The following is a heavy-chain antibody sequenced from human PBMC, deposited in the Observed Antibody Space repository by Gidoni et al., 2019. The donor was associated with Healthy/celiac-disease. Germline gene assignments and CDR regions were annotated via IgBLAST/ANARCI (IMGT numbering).Heavy chain of an antibody. CDR1: GYSFTSYW. J-gene: IGHJ4*02. CDR3: ARMGGGCSSTSCYTGLIFDY. Sequence: EVQLVQSGAEVKQPGESLKISCTGSGYSFTSYWIGWVRQMPGKGLEWMGIIYPGDSDTIYSPAFQGQVTISADKSISTAYLQWSSLKASDTAMYYCARMGGGCSSTSCYTGLIFDYWGQGTLVTVSS. D-gene: IGHD2-2*02. V-gene: IGHV5-51*03. CDR2: IYPGDSDT.